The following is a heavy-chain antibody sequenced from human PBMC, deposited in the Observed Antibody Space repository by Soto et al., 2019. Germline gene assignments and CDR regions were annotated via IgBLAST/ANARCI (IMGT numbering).Heavy chain of an antibody. J-gene: IGHJ3*01. Sequence: GESLKISCKVSGYNFTNFWIGWVRQMPGKGLEWMGIIYPSDSDTKYSPSFQGQVTMSADKSISTAYLQWSSLKASDSAMYYWARFFPLSFDVWGQGKMVTVSS. V-gene: IGHV5-51*01. D-gene: IGHD3-3*01. CDR2: IYPSDSDT. CDR3: ARFFPLSFDV. CDR1: GYNFTNFW.